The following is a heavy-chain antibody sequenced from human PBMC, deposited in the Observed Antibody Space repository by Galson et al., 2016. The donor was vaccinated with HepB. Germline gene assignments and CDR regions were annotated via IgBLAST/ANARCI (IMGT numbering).Heavy chain of an antibody. D-gene: IGHD2-15*01. CDR3: ARRERGCSGGSCIPYYFDS. CDR1: GASINNRNW. J-gene: IGHJ4*02. V-gene: IGHV4-4*02. Sequence: SETLSLTCAVSGASINNRNWWSWVRQPPGQGLEWIGEVYRSGSANYKPSLRSRVTMSVDKSKNQFSLRLTSVTAADTAVYYCARRERGCSGGSCIPYYFDSWGQGTLVTVSS. CDR2: VYRSGSA.